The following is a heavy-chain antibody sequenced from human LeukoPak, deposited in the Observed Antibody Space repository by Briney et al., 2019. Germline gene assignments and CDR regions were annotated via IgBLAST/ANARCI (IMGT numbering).Heavy chain of an antibody. CDR3: ARDGSSWITGGGAFDI. D-gene: IGHD6-13*01. V-gene: IGHV3-23*01. CDR2: ISGSGGST. CDR1: GFTFSSYA. Sequence: GGSLRLSCAASGFTFSSYAMSWVRQAPGKGLEWVSAISGSGGSTYYADSVKGRFTISRDNSKNTLYLQMNSLRAEDTAVYYCARDGSSWITGGGAFDIWGQGTMVTVSS. J-gene: IGHJ3*02.